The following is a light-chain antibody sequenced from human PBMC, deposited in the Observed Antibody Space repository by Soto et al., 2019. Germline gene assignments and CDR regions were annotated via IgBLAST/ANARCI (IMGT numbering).Light chain of an antibody. V-gene: IGKV3-15*01. CDR3: QQYHNLWT. J-gene: IGKJ1*01. CDR2: GAS. CDR1: HDIYSN. Sequence: EIVMTQSPATLSVSPGERATLSCTASHDIYSNVAWFQQRPGQAPRLLIYGASTRATGTPASFTGSGSGTEFTLTITSLQSEYFALYYCQQYHNLWTFGQGTEVEIK.